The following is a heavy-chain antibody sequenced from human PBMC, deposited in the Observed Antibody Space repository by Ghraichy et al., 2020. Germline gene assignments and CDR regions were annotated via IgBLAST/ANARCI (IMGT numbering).Heavy chain of an antibody. Sequence: GESLNISCAASGFTVSSNYMSWVRQAPGKGLEWVSVIYSGGSTYYADSVKGRFTISRDNSKNTLYLQMNSLRAEDTAVYYCARDNKWVLDAFDIWGQGTMVTVSS. CDR3: ARDNKWVLDAFDI. CDR1: GFTVSSNY. CDR2: IYSGGST. D-gene: IGHD1-26*01. V-gene: IGHV3-53*01. J-gene: IGHJ3*02.